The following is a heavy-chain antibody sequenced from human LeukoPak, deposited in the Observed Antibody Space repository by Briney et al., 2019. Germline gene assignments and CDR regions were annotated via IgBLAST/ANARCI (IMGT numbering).Heavy chain of an antibody. J-gene: IGHJ5*02. V-gene: IGHV1-2*02. CDR2: INPNSGGT. D-gene: IGHD2-15*01. Sequence: ASVKVSCKASGYTFTGYYMHWVRQAPGQGLEWMGWINPNSGGTNYAQKFQGRVTMTRDTSISTAYMELSRLRSDDTAVYYCALFDNIVVVVAATESFFPWGQGTLVTVSS. CDR3: ALFDNIVVVVAATESFFP. CDR1: GYTFTGYY.